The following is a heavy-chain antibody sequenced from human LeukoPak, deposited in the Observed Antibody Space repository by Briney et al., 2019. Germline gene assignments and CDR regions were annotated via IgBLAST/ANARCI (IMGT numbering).Heavy chain of an antibody. CDR3: VRAAMPYIINGRRFDY. V-gene: IGHV3-13*04. CDR1: GFTSSAYD. D-gene: IGHD2-2*01. CDR2: SGTVGDT. Sequence: GGSLRLSCAASGFTSSAYDMHWVRQITGGGLEWVSTSGTVGDTFYSDSVKGRFTISRENAKNSVHLQMNSLRVEDSAIYFCVRAAMPYIINGRRFDYWGQGTLITVSS. J-gene: IGHJ4*02.